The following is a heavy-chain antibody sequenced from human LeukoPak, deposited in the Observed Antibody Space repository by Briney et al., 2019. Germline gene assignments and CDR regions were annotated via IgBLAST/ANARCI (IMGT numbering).Heavy chain of an antibody. D-gene: IGHD5-18*01. CDR2: INPNSGGT. CDR3: ARVPVGVAMVTDYGMDV. CDR1: GYTFTGYY. J-gene: IGHJ6*02. V-gene: IGHV1-2*06. Sequence: GASVKVSCKASGYTFTGYYMHWVRQAPGQGLEWMGRINPNSGGTNYAQKFQGRVTMTRDTSISTAYMELSRLRSDDTAVYYCARVPVGVAMVTDYGMDVWAKGPRSPSP.